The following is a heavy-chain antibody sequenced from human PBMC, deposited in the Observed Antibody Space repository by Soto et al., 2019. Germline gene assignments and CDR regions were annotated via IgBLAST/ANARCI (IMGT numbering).Heavy chain of an antibody. CDR2: ISAYNGNT. CDR3: ARGTLYSIAVAGTETRDYYYYGMDV. CDR1: GYTFTSYG. V-gene: IGHV1-18*01. J-gene: IGHJ6*02. D-gene: IGHD6-19*01. Sequence: QVQLVQSGAEVKKPGASVKVSCKASGYTFTSYGISWVRQAPGQGLEWMGWISAYNGNTNYAQKLQGRVTMTPDTSTSTAYMELRSLRSDDTAVYYCARGTLYSIAVAGTETRDYYYYGMDVWGQGTTVTVSS.